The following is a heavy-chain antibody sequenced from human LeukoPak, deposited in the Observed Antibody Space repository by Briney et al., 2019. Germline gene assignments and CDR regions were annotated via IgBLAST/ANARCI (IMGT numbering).Heavy chain of an antibody. J-gene: IGHJ4*02. CDR2: IKQDGSEK. V-gene: IGHV3-7*01. D-gene: IGHD2-2*01. CDR3: ARALDDCSSTSCYFAHFDY. CDR1: GFTFSSYW. Sequence: GGSLRLSCAASGFTFSSYWMSWVRQAPGKGLEWVANIKQDGSEKYYVDSVKGRFTISRDNAKNSLYLQMNSLRAEDTAVYYCARALDDCSSTSCYFAHFDYWGQGTLVTVSS.